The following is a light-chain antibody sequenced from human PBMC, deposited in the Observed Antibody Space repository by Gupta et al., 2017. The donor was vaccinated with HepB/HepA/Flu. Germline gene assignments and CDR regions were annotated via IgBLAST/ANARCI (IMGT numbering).Light chain of an antibody. J-gene: IGLJ3*02. CDR1: TGAVTNGFF. V-gene: IGLV7-43*01. CDR2: TTT. Sequence: QAVVTQEPSLIVSPGGSVTLTCAFNTGAVTNGFFPSWFQQKPGQAPRPLIYTTTSKYTWTPARFSGSLLGGKAALTLSGVQPEDEADYYCLHFYGGAWVFGGGTKLTVL. CDR3: LHFYGGAWV.